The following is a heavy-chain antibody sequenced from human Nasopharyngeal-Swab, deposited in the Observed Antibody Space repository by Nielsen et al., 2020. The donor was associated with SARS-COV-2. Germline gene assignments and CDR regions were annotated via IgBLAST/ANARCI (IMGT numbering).Heavy chain of an antibody. CDR2: LIPIFGTA. Sequence: SAKAPCKASGGIFSSYAISWVRQAPGQGLEWMGGLIPIFGTANYAQKFQGRVTITADESTSTAYMELSSLRSKNTAVYYCARIAIGMIVVASYYGMDTWGQGTTVTVSS. CDR1: GGIFSSYA. J-gene: IGHJ6*02. D-gene: IGHD3-22*01. V-gene: IGHV1-69*01. CDR3: ARIAIGMIVVASYYGMDT.